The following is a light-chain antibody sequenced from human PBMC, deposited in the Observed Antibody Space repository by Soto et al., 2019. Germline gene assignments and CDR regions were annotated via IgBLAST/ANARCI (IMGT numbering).Light chain of an antibody. J-gene: IGLJ1*01. Sequence: QLVLTQPPSVSGAPGQRVTISCTGSSSNIGAGYDVHWYQQLPGTAPKLLIHGNSTRPSGVPDRFSCSKSGTSASLAITGLQAEDEADYYCQSYDSSLSYVFGTGTKLTVL. CDR2: GNS. CDR1: SSNIGAGYD. CDR3: QSYDSSLSYV. V-gene: IGLV1-40*01.